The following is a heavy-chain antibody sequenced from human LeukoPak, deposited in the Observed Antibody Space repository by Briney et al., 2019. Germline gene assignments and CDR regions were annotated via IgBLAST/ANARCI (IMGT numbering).Heavy chain of an antibody. CDR3: ARGHYYDSSGYSYFDY. CDR2: INHSGST. D-gene: IGHD3-22*01. J-gene: IGHJ4*02. CDR1: GGSFSGYY. Sequence: SETLSLTCAVYGGSFSGYYWSWIRQPPGEGLEWIGEINHSGSTNYNPSLKSRVTISVDTSKNQFSLKLSSVTAADTAVYYCARGHYYDSSGYSYFDYWGQGTLVTVSS. V-gene: IGHV4-34*01.